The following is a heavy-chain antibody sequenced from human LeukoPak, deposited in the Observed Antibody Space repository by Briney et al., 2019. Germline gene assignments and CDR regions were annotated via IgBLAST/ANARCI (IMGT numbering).Heavy chain of an antibody. CDR2: IYTSGNT. D-gene: IGHD6-19*01. CDR1: GGSISSYH. J-gene: IGHJ4*02. Sequence: SETLSLTSTVSGGSISSYHWNWIRQPAGKGLEWIGRIYTSGNTNYSPSLKNRVTMSLDTSRNQFSLKLSSVTAADTAVYYCAAGRAGKGGDIDYWGQGTLVTVSS. CDR3: AAGRAGKGGDIDY. V-gene: IGHV4-4*07.